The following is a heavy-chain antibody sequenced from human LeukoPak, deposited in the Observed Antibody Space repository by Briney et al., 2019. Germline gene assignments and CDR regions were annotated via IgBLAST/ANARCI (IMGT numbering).Heavy chain of an antibody. J-gene: IGHJ6*02. Sequence: GGSLRLSCAASGFTFSNYAMHWVRQAPGKGLEWVAFISYDGRNTYHADSVKGRVTISRDNSKNTLYLRMNSLRAEDTAVYYCARNLPHTIFGVVTSLCYNGMDVWGQGTTVTVSS. CDR2: ISYDGRNT. CDR1: GFTFSNYA. D-gene: IGHD3-3*01. V-gene: IGHV3-30*04. CDR3: ARNLPHTIFGVVTSLCYNGMDV.